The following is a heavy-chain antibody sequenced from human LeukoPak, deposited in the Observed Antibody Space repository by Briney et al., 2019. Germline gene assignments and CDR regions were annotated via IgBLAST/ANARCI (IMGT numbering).Heavy chain of an antibody. Sequence: SQTLSLTCTVSGGSISSGSYYWSWIRQPAGKGLEWIGRIYTSGSTNYNPSLKSRVTISVDTSKNQFSLKLSSVTAADTAVYYCARVLPNDGRVDVWGQGTTVTVSS. CDR3: ARVLPNDGRVDV. J-gene: IGHJ6*02. CDR2: IYTSGST. CDR1: GGSISSGSYY. V-gene: IGHV4-61*02. D-gene: IGHD1-1*01.